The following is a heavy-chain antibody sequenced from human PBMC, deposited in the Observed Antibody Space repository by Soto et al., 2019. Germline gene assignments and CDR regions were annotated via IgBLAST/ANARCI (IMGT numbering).Heavy chain of an antibody. CDR2: IWYDGNNK. V-gene: IGHV3-33*01. J-gene: IGHJ4*02. CDR1: GFTFSSYG. Sequence: QVQLVESGGGVGQPGRSLRLSCAASGFTFSSYGMHWVRQAPGKGLEWVSSIWYDGNNKYYADSVKGRFTISRDNSRNNLFLQMNSLRAEDTALYYCVGRGNQNWGDYWGQGTQVTVSS. D-gene: IGHD7-27*01. CDR3: VGRGNQNWGDY.